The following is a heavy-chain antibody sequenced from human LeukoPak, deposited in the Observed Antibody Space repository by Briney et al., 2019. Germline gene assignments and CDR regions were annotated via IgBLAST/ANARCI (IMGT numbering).Heavy chain of an antibody. D-gene: IGHD3-10*01. Sequence: SETLSLTCTVSGDSISSSSYYWGWIRQHPGKGLEWIGYIYYSGSTYYNPSLKSRVTISVDTSKNQFSLKLSSVTAADTAVYYCARDSPYGSGSYLLNAFDIWGQGTMVTVSS. CDR1: GDSISSSSYY. J-gene: IGHJ3*02. V-gene: IGHV4-31*03. CDR3: ARDSPYGSGSYLLNAFDI. CDR2: IYYSGST.